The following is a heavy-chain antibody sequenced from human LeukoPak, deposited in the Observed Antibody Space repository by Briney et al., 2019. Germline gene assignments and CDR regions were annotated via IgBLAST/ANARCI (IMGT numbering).Heavy chain of an antibody. V-gene: IGHV1-69*13. Sequence: GASVKVSCKASGGTSSSYAISWVRQAPGQGLEWMGGIIPIFGTANYAQKFQGRVTITADESTSTAYMELSSLRSEDTAVYYCARGSSGWYHYYYMDVWGKGTTVTVSS. D-gene: IGHD6-19*01. CDR2: IIPIFGTA. J-gene: IGHJ6*03. CDR3: ARGSSGWYHYYYMDV. CDR1: GGTSSSYA.